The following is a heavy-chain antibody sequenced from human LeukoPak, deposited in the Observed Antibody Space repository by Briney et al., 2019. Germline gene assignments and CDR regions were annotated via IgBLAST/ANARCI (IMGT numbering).Heavy chain of an antibody. V-gene: IGHV4-4*02. Sequence: PSGTLSLTCAVSGGSISSRNWWSWVRQPPGKGLEWIAEIHHSGSTNYNPSLKSRVTISVDKSKNQFSLKLRSVTAADTAVYYCASLRVPGDFDYWGQGTLVTVSS. CDR2: IHHSGST. J-gene: IGHJ4*02. CDR3: ASLRVPGDFDY. CDR1: GGSISSRNW.